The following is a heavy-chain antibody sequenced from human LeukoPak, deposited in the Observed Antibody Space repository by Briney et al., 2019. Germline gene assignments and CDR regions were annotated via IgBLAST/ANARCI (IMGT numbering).Heavy chain of an antibody. CDR3: ASHQSEAIAAVALDAFDI. D-gene: IGHD6-13*01. V-gene: IGHV3-7*01. CDR1: GFTVSSNY. Sequence: PGGSLRLSCAASGFTVSSNYMSWVRQAPGKGLEWVANIKQGGSEKYYVDSVKGRFTISRDNAKNSLYLQMNSLRAEDTAVYYCASHQSEAIAAVALDAFDIWGQGTMVTVSS. J-gene: IGHJ3*02. CDR2: IKQGGSEK.